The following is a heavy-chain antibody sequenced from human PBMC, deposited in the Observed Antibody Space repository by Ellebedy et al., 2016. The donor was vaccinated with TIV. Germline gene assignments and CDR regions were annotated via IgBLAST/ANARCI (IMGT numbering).Heavy chain of an antibody. D-gene: IGHD6-19*01. V-gene: IGHV3-7*01. CDR2: IKQDGSEK. CDR1: GFTFSNYW. CDR3: ARDQWLGRAYYFDY. J-gene: IGHJ4*02. Sequence: GESLKISCGTSGFTFSNYWMTWVRQAPGKGLEWVANIKQDGSEKNYVDSVKGRFSISRDNTKNSLYLQMNSLGDEDTSVYYCARDQWLGRAYYFDYWGQGTLVTVSS.